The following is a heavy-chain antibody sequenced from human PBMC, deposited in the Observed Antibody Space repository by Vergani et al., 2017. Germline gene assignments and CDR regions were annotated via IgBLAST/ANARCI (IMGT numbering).Heavy chain of an antibody. J-gene: IGHJ6*03. CDR1: GFTFSSYA. CDR2: ISYDGSNK. V-gene: IGHV3-30-3*01. Sequence: QVQLVESGGGVVQPGRSLRLSCAASGFTFSSYAMHWVRQAPGKGLEWVAVISYDGSNKYYADSVKGRFTISRDSYKNTLYLQMNSLRAEDTAVYYCARATAAGPNYYYYYMDVWGKGTTVTVSS. CDR3: ARATAAGPNYYYYYMDV. D-gene: IGHD6-13*01.